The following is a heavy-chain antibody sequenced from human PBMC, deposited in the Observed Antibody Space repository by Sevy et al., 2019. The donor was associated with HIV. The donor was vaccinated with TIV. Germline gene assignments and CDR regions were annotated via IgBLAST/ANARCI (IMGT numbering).Heavy chain of an antibody. CDR2: INPNRGGT. J-gene: IGHJ4*02. Sequence: ASVKVSCKASGYTFTGYYMHWVRQAPGQGLEWMGWINPNRGGTNYAQKFQGRVTMTRDTSISTAYMELSRLRSDDTAVYYCARVAAWFGVKSHWGQGTLVTVSS. V-gene: IGHV1-2*02. CDR3: ARVAAWFGVKSH. D-gene: IGHD3-10*01. CDR1: GYTFTGYY.